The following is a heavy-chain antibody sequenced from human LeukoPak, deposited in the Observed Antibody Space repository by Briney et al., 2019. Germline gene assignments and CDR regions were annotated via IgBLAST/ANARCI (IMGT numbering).Heavy chain of an antibody. CDR2: IYYSGST. CDR3: ARDRRGVVGTTTYDYFDY. Sequence: TSETLSLTCTVSGGSISSHYWSWIRQPPGKGLEWIGYIYYSGSTNYNPSLKSRVTISVDTSKNQFSLKLSSVTAADTAVYHCARDRRGVVGTTTYDYFDYWGQGTLVTVSS. J-gene: IGHJ4*02. D-gene: IGHD1-26*01. CDR1: GGSISSHY. V-gene: IGHV4-59*11.